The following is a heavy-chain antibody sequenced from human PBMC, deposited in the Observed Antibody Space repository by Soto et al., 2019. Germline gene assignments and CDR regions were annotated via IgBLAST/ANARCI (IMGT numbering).Heavy chain of an antibody. Sequence: QVQLQESGPGLVKPSQTLSLTCTVSGGSISSGDYYWSWIRQPPGKGLEWIGYIYYSGSTYYNPSLKSRVTIAVDTSKNQFSLKLSSVTAADTAVYYCARATIVLVPAAMVSHWFDPWGQGTLVTVSS. D-gene: IGHD2-2*01. V-gene: IGHV4-30-4*01. CDR3: ARATIVLVPAAMVSHWFDP. CDR1: GGSISSGDYY. CDR2: IYYSGST. J-gene: IGHJ5*02.